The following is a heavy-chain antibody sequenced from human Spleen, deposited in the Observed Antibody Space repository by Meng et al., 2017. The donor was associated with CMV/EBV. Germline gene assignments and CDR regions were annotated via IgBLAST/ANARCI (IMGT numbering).Heavy chain of an antibody. V-gene: IGHV2-5*01. Sequence: SFSGFSLSSSGVAVAWIRQHPGKAMEWLAIVYWNDDKYYRPSLSSRLTVTKDTSRNQVVLTMTNMDPVDTATYYCAYRVPVYFFNSWGQGILVTVSS. CDR2: VYWNDDK. J-gene: IGHJ4*02. D-gene: IGHD5/OR15-5a*01. CDR1: GFSLSSSGVA. CDR3: AYRVPVYFFNS.